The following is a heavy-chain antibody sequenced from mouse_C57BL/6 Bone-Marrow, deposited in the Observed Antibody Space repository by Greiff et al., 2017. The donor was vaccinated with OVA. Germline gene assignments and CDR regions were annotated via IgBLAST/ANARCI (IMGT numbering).Heavy chain of an antibody. CDR1: GYTFTDYY. V-gene: IGHV1-19*01. J-gene: IGHJ3*01. CDR3: ARERWLLQWAWFAY. CDR2: INPYNGGT. D-gene: IGHD2-3*01. Sequence: EVQLQQSGPVLVKPGASVKMSCKASGYTFTDYYMNWVKQSHGKSLEWIGGINPYNGGTSYNQKFKGKATLTVDKSSSTAYMELNSLTSEDSAVYYCARERWLLQWAWFAYWGQGTLVTVSA.